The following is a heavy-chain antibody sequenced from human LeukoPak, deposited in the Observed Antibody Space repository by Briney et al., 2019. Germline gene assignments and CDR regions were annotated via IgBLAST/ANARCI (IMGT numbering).Heavy chain of an antibody. Sequence: GGSLRLSCAASGFTFSSYSMNWVRQAPGKGLEWVSSISSSSSYIYYADSVKGRFTISRDNAKNSLYLQMNSLRAEDTAVYHCARALVRGVLDYWGQGTLVTVSS. J-gene: IGHJ4*02. CDR3: ARALVRGVLDY. CDR2: ISSSSSYI. CDR1: GFTFSSYS. V-gene: IGHV3-21*01. D-gene: IGHD3-10*01.